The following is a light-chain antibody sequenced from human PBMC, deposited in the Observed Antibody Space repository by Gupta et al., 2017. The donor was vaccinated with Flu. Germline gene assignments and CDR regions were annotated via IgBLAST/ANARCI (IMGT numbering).Light chain of an antibody. CDR1: SSDIGGYNF. Sequence: QSALTQPASVPGSPGQSITISCTGTSSDIGGYNFVSWYQQPPGKAPKLIIYDVSDRPSGVSDRFSGSKSGETAYLTISGLQAEDEAEYFCSSYARSSTLVVFGGGTKLTVL. CDR2: DVS. J-gene: IGLJ3*02. V-gene: IGLV2-14*03. CDR3: SSYARSSTLVV.